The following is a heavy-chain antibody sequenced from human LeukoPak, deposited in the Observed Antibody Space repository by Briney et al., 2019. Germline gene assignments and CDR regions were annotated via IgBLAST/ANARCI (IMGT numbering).Heavy chain of an antibody. V-gene: IGHV1-2*02. Sequence: GASVKVSFRSSGYTFTDYYIHWVRQAPGQGLEWMGWINPDNGGTNYAQKCQGRVTMTRNTSIRTVYMDLSRLRPDDTAVFYCTREARVGNWFDPWGQGTQVTVSS. D-gene: IGHD2-2*01. CDR1: GYTFTDYY. CDR2: INPDNGGT. J-gene: IGHJ5*02. CDR3: TREARVGNWFDP.